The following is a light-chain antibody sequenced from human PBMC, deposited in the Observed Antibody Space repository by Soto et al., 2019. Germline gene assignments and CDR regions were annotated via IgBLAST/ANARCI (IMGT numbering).Light chain of an antibody. CDR2: EVS. V-gene: IGLV2-8*01. CDR3: SSYAGSNTYV. CDR1: SSDVGGYNY. J-gene: IGLJ1*01. Sequence: QSALTQPPSASGSPGQSVTISCTGTSSDVGGYNYVSWYQHHPGKAPKLMIYEVSNRPSGVSNRFSGPKSGNTASLTISGLQADDEADYYCSSYAGSNTYVFGTGTKV.